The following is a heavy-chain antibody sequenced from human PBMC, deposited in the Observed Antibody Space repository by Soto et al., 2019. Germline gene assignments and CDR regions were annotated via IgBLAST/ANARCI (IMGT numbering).Heavy chain of an antibody. CDR1: GGSISSGDYY. Sequence: QVQLQESGPGLVKPSQTLSLTCTVSGGSISSGDYYWSWIRQPPGKGLEWIGYIYYSGSTYYNPSLKSRVTISVDTSKNQFSLKLSSVTAADTAVYYCARVRRYYDSSGYWFNWFDPWGQGTLVTVSS. CDR2: IYYSGST. D-gene: IGHD3-22*01. V-gene: IGHV4-30-4*01. J-gene: IGHJ5*02. CDR3: ARVRRYYDSSGYWFNWFDP.